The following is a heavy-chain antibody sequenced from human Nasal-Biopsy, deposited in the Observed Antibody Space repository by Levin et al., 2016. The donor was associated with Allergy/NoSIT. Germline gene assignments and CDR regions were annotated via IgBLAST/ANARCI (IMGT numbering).Heavy chain of an antibody. CDR2: ISDSGGHT. CDR3: ARDRTNYYDSSGHSDAFDI. CDR1: GFTFRHYA. V-gene: IGHV3-21*01. D-gene: IGHD3-22*01. Sequence: GGSLRLSCAASGFTFRHYAMNWVRQVPGKGLEWVAAISDSGGHTYYADSVKGRFSISRDNGMNSLFLQMNSLRAEDTAVYYCARDRTNYYDSSGHSDAFDIWGQGTMVTVSS. J-gene: IGHJ3*02.